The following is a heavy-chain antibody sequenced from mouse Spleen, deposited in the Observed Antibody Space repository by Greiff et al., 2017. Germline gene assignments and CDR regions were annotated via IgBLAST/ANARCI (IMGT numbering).Heavy chain of an antibody. CDR3: APYYGSSYTWFAY. D-gene: IGHD1-1*01. CDR1: GYAFSSYW. J-gene: IGHJ3*01. CDR2: IYPGDGDT. V-gene: IGHV1-80*01. Sequence: QVHVKQSGAELVKPGASVKISCKASGYAFSSYWMNWVKQRPGKGLEWIGQIYPGDGDTNYNGKFKGKATLTADKSSSTAYMQLSSLTSEDSAVYFCAPYYGSSYTWFAYWGQGTLVTVSA.